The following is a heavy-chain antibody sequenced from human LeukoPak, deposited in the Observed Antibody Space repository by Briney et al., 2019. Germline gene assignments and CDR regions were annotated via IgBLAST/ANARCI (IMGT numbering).Heavy chain of an antibody. CDR2: IYHSGTT. Sequence: SETLSLTCTVSGGSISSYYWSWIRQPPGKGLEWIGYIYHSGTTNYNPSLKSRVTISVDTSKSQFSLKLSSVTAADTAIYYCASNLVGPRQFDYWGQGTLVTVSS. CDR1: GGSISSYY. D-gene: IGHD1-26*01. CDR3: ASNLVGPRQFDY. V-gene: IGHV4-59*01. J-gene: IGHJ4*02.